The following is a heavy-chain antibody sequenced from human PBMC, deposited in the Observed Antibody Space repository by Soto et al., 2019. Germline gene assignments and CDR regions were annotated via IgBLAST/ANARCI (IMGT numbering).Heavy chain of an antibody. CDR2: IYYSGST. CDR3: ARGGSEFLASGYNFDY. CDR1: GGSISSSSYY. D-gene: IGHD3-16*01. Sequence: PSETLSLTCTVSGGSISSSSYYWGWIRQPPGEGLEWIGHIYYSGSTTYNPSLKSRVTISVDMSKNQFPLKLSSVTPADTAVYYCARGGSEFLASGYNFDYWGQGTLVTIS. J-gene: IGHJ4*02. V-gene: IGHV4-61*05.